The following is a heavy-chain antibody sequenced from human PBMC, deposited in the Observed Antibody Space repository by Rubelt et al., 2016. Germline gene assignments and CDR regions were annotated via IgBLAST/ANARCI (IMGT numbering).Heavy chain of an antibody. D-gene: IGHD1-1*01. CDR2: IYKSGST. CDR1: GYSISSGYY. CDR3: ASQPGNANNWYWFDH. Sequence: QVHLQESGPGLVKASETLSLTCTVSGYSISSGYYWGWIRQPPGKGLEWIGTIYKSGSTQYSPSLKRRLTMPVDTSKHKLFRKLSSVTAADTAVYYCASQPGNANNWYWFDHWGQGTLVTVSS. J-gene: IGHJ5*02. V-gene: IGHV4-38-2*02.